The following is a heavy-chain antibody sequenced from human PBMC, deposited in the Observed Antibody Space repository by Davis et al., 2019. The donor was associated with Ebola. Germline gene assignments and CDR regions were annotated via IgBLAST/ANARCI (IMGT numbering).Heavy chain of an antibody. CDR3: ARGLRSGFLTFDL. J-gene: IGHJ4*02. CDR2: IDGTGGST. V-gene: IGHV4-39*01. D-gene: IGHD6-19*01. CDR1: GGSISSSSYY. Sequence: SETLSLTCTVSGGSISSSSYYWGWIRQSPGKGLEWLSTIDGTGGSTYYADSMKGRITISRDNSKNTLYLHLDSLRADDSAIYYCARGLRSGFLTFDLWDQGTLVTVSS.